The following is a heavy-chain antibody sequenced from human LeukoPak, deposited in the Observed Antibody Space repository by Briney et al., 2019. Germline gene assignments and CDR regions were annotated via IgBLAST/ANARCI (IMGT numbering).Heavy chain of an antibody. V-gene: IGHV3-38-3*01. CDR3: ARGASSAYYVDY. CDR1: GFTVSSNE. J-gene: IGHJ4*02. Sequence: PGGSLRLSCAASGFTVSSNEMSWVRQAPGKGLEWVSSISGGSTYYADSRKGRFTISRDNSKNTLHLQMNSLRAEDTAVYYCARGASSAYYVDYWGQGTLVSVSS. D-gene: IGHD3-22*01. CDR2: ISGGST.